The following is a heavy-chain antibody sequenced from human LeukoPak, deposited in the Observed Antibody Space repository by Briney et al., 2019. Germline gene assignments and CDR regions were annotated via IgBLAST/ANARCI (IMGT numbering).Heavy chain of an antibody. V-gene: IGHV3-20*04. CDR1: GFTSDDYG. CDR2: INWNGGST. D-gene: IGHD1-1*01. J-gene: IGHJ4*02. Sequence: GGSLRLPCAASGFTSDDYGMSWVRQAPGKGLEWVSGINWNGGSTGYADSVKGRFTISRDNAKNSLYLQMNSLRAEDTALYYCARRNPLEYFDYWGQGTLVTVSS. CDR3: ARRNPLEYFDY.